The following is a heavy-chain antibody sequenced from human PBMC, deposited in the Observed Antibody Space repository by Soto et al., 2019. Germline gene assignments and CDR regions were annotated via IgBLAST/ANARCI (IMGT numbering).Heavy chain of an antibody. D-gene: IGHD3-16*01. CDR3: VREVVWGATLVWGVEARDFDI. Sequence: QAQLVQSGAEVRKPGASVKVSCKTSGYTFINYGVSWVRQAPGQGLVWMGWISTYNGQTNVAQNFQGRVTLTSDASARTVYMELMGLSADDTAMYYCVREVVWGATLVWGVEARDFDIWGQGTPVTVSS. V-gene: IGHV1-18*01. CDR2: ISTYNGQT. J-gene: IGHJ3*02. CDR1: GYTFINYG.